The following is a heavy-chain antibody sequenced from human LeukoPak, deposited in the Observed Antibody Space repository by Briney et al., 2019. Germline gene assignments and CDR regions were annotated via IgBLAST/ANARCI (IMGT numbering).Heavy chain of an antibody. Sequence: GGSLRLSCAASGFTFSNHAMNWVRQAPGKGLEWVSIISGSGTVTYYADSVKGRFTISRDNSKNTLYPQMNSLRAEDTAVYYCAKTSVGEGRIIGSGYFDNWGQGTLVTVSS. V-gene: IGHV3-23*01. CDR3: AKTSVGEGRIIGSGYFDN. CDR2: ISGSGTVT. D-gene: IGHD2-15*01. J-gene: IGHJ4*02. CDR1: GFTFSNHA.